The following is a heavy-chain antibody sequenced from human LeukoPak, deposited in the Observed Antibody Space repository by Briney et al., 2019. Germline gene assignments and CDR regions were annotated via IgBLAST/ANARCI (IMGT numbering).Heavy chain of an antibody. CDR3: ARGAYGSTQPFDY. CDR2: IYTSGST. J-gene: IGHJ4*02. Sequence: SETLSLTCSVSGGSISSSSYYWSWIRQPAGKGLEWIGRIYTSGSTNYNPSLKSRVTMSVDTSKNQFSLKLSSVTAADTAVYYCARGAYGSTQPFDYWGQGTLVTVSS. CDR1: GGSISSSSYY. D-gene: IGHD3-22*01. V-gene: IGHV4-61*02.